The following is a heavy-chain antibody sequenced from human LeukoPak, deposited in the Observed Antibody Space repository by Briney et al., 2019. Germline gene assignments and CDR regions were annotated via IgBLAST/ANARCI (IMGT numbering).Heavy chain of an antibody. CDR1: GYSFTTFG. V-gene: IGHV1-18*01. CDR2: LSAHIGDT. Sequence: ASVKVSCKASGYSFTTFGITWVRQAPGQGLEWMAWLSAHIGDTNYSQKFQGRVTVTSDTSTSTAYMELRSLKSDDTAVYFCARSVFTMVEGFNYYYMDVWGKGTTVTVSS. J-gene: IGHJ6*03. CDR3: ARSVFTMVEGFNYYYMDV. D-gene: IGHD3-10*01.